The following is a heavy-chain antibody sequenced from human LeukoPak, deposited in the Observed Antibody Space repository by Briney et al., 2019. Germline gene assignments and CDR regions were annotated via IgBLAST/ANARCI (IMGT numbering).Heavy chain of an antibody. V-gene: IGHV4-59*08. Sequence: KASETLSLTCTVSGGSISSYYWSWIRQPPGKGLEWIGNIYHSGSTYYNPSLKSRVTISLDTSKNQFSLKLSSVTAADTAIYYCARKDPGYSGYSDFDYWGQGTLVTVSS. CDR2: IYHSGST. CDR1: GGSISSYY. CDR3: ARKDPGYSGYSDFDY. J-gene: IGHJ4*02. D-gene: IGHD5-12*01.